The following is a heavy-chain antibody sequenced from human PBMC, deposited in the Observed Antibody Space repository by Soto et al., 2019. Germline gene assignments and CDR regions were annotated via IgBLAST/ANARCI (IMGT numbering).Heavy chain of an antibody. CDR2: INWNGGST. CDR1: GFTFDDYG. CDR3: ARVNCISISCYAFYYYYVMDV. J-gene: IGHJ6*02. D-gene: IGHD2-2*01. V-gene: IGHV3-20*04. Sequence: GGSLRLSCAASGFTFDDYGMSWVRQAPGKGLEWVSGINWNGGSTGYADSVKGRFTISRDNAKNSLYLQMNSLRAEDTALYYCARVNCISISCYAFYYYYVMDVWGQGTTVTVSS.